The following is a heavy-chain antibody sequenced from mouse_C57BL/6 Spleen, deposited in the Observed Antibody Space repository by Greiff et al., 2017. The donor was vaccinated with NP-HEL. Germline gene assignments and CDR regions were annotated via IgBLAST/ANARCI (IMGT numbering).Heavy chain of an antibody. J-gene: IGHJ4*01. CDR3: ARLRPNYYAMDY. V-gene: IGHV1-26*01. CDR1: GYTFTDYY. D-gene: IGHD1-2*01. CDR2: INPNNGGT. Sequence: VQLQQSGPELVKPGASVKISCKASGYTFTDYYMNWVKQSHGKSLEWIGDINPNNGGTSYNQKFKGKATLTVDKSSSTAYMELRSLTSEGSAVYYCARLRPNYYAMDYWGQGTSVTVSS.